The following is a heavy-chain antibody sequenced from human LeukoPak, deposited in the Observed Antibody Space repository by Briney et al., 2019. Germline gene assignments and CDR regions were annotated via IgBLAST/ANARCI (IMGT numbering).Heavy chain of an antibody. V-gene: IGHV1-2*04. CDR2: INPNSGGT. D-gene: IGHD6-13*01. CDR1: GYTFTGYY. CDR3: ARGTSYSSTLYHYMDPTAGYGMDV. J-gene: IGHJ6*02. Sequence: ASVKVSCKASGYTFTGYYMHWVRQAPGQGLEWMGWINPNSGGTNYAQKFQGWVTMTRDTSISTAYMELSRLRSDDTAVYYCARGTSYSSTLYHYMDPTAGYGMDVRGQGTTVTVSS.